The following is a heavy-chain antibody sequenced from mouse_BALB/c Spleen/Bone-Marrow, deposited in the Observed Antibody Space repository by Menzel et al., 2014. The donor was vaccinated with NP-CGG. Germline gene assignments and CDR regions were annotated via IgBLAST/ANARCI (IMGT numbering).Heavy chain of an antibody. CDR2: ISSGSSTX. Sequence: EVKLVESGGGLVQPGGSRKLSCAASGFTFSSFGMHWVRQAPEKGLEWVAYISSGSSTXXYADTVKGRFTISRDNPKNTLFLQMTSLRSEDTAVYYCARSISHYYGSNWYFDVWGAGTTVTVSS. CDR3: ARSISHYYGSNWYFDV. D-gene: IGHD1-1*01. V-gene: IGHV5-17*02. J-gene: IGHJ1*01. CDR1: GFTFSSFG.